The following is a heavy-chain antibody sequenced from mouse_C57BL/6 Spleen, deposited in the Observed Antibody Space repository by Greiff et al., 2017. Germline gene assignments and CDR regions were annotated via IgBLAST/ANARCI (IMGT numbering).Heavy chain of an antibody. D-gene: IGHD2-4*01. J-gene: IGHJ2*01. V-gene: IGHV1-61*01. Sequence: QVQLKQPGAELVRPGSSVKLSCKASGYTFTSYWMDWVKQRPGQGLEWIGNIYPSDSETHYNQKFKDKATLTVDKSSSTAYMQLSSLTSEDSAVYYCARSVYDYPLYFDYWGQGTTLTVSS. CDR1: GYTFTSYW. CDR2: IYPSDSET. CDR3: ARSVYDYPLYFDY.